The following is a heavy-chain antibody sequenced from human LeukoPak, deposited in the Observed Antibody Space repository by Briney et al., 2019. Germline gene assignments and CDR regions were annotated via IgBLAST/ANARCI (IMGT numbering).Heavy chain of an antibody. CDR1: GFTLRSYA. CDR3: AKETGYSGYDYGDY. CDR2: ISGSGGNT. J-gene: IGHJ4*02. Sequence: GAPLRLSCSASGFTLRSYAMSRVRQAPGKGLEWDSGISGSGGNTYYADSVKGRFTISRDNSKNTLYLQMNSLRAEDTAVYYCAKETGYSGYDYGDYWGQGTLVTVPS. V-gene: IGHV3-23*01. D-gene: IGHD5-12*01.